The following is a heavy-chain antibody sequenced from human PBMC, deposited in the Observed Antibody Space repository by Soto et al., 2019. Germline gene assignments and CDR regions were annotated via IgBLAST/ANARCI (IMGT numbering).Heavy chain of an antibody. CDR2: IYNSDST. J-gene: IGHJ4*02. V-gene: IGHV4-31*03. CDR1: GGSISSGGYY. D-gene: IGHD3-22*01. CDR3: ASADYYDY. Sequence: SETLSLTCTVSGGSISSGGYYWSWIRQHPGKGLEWIGYIYNSDSTYSHPSLKSRVTISVDTSKNQLPLKLSSVTAADTAVYYCASADYYDYWGQGTLVTVSS.